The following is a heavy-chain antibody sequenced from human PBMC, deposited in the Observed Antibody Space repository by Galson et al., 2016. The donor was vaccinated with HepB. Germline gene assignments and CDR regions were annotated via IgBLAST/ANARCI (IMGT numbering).Heavy chain of an antibody. V-gene: IGHV4-31*03. J-gene: IGHJ6*02. CDR3: ARDHCTGGVCYSSPWYYGMDV. CDR1: GGSISSGYYY. CDR2: ISYSGST. Sequence: SLTCTVSGGSISSGYYYWSWIRQLPGKGLEWIGYISYSGSTDYNPSLQSRVTISADTSKNQLSLMLSSVTAADTAVYFCARDHCTGGVCYSSPWYYGMDVWGQGTTVTVSS. D-gene: IGHD2-8*02.